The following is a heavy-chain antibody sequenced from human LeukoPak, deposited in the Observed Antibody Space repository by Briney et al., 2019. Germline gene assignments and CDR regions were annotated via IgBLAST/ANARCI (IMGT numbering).Heavy chain of an antibody. CDR2: IRQDGGEK. V-gene: IGHV3-7*01. CDR1: VFTYPDYW. J-gene: IGHJ4*01. Sequence: GRTPRLSCAVSVFTYPDYWQNWVRRARAKGLEGVASIRQDGGEKPYMGSVKDRFTISRHNTKHTLFVHVSSQRAQHTAVYYWARDGVARGIYFDLWGQGTLVTVSS. D-gene: IGHD3-3*01. CDR3: ARDGVARGIYFDL.